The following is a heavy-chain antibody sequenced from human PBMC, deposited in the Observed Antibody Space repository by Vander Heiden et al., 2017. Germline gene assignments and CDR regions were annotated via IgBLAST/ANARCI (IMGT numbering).Heavy chain of an antibody. CDR2: INVRTYTT. V-gene: IGHV3-23*01. J-gene: IGHJ4*02. D-gene: IGHD3-16*01. CDR1: GFPFSNYA. Sequence: GQLLESGGGLVKPGGSLRLSCEASGFPFSNYAMNWVRQAPGKALEWVSSINVRTYTTHYADSVEGRFTISRDDSRSTLYLQMNDLRADDTAVYYCAKQMADWGFWGQGTRVTVSS. CDR3: AKQMADWGF.